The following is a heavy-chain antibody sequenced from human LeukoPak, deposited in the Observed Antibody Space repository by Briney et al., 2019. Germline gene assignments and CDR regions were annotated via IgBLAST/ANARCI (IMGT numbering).Heavy chain of an antibody. CDR1: GFTFTSYW. J-gene: IGHJ4*02. CDR3: ASNPYGDFPPMSLDY. CDR2: IYPGDSDT. D-gene: IGHD4-17*01. V-gene: IGHV5-51*01. Sequence: GGSLRLSCAASGFTFTSYWIGWVRQMPGKGLEWMGIIYPGDSDTRYSPSFQGQVTISADKSISTAYLQWSSLKASDTAMYYCASNPYGDFPPMSLDYWGQGTLVTVSS.